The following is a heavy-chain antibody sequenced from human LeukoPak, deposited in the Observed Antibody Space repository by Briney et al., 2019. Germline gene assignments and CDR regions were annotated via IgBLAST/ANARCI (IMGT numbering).Heavy chain of an antibody. CDR2: ISSTSTTM. J-gene: IGHJ5*02. Sequence: GGSLRLSCAASGFSFSSYSMKWVRQASGKGLEWVSYISSTSTTMYYADSVKGRFTISRDNAKNSLYLQINSLRAEDTAVYYCARVLTGSWDWFDPWGQGTLVTVSS. CDR1: GFSFSSYS. D-gene: IGHD2-8*02. V-gene: IGHV3-48*04. CDR3: ARVLTGSWDWFDP.